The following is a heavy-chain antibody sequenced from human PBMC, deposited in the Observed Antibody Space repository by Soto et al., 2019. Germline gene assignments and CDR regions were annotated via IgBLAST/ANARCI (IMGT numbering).Heavy chain of an antibody. CDR2: IDPSDSYT. Sequence: GESLKISCKGSGYSFTSYWISWGRQMPGKGLEWMGRIDPSDSYTNYSPSFQGHVTISADKSISTAYLQWSSLKASDTAMYYCXRQIVVVPAAIGNWFDPWGQGTLVTVSS. J-gene: IGHJ5*02. CDR1: GYSFTSYW. D-gene: IGHD2-2*01. CDR3: XRQIVVVPAAIGNWFDP. V-gene: IGHV5-10-1*01.